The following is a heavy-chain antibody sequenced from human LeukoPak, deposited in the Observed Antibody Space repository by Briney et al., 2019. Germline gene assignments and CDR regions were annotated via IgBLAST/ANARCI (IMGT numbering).Heavy chain of an antibody. V-gene: IGHV4-34*01. Sequence: SETLSLTCAVYGGSFSGYYWSWIRQPPGKGLERIGEINHSGSTNYNPSLKSRVTISVDTSKNQFSLKLSSVTAADTAVYYCARGTRYCSSTSCKNFDYWGQGTLVTVSS. CDR1: GGSFSGYY. CDR3: ARGTRYCSSTSCKNFDY. J-gene: IGHJ4*02. D-gene: IGHD2-2*01. CDR2: INHSGST.